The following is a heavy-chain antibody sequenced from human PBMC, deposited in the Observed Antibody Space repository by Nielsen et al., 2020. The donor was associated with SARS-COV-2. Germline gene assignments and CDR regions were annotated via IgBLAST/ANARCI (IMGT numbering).Heavy chain of an antibody. J-gene: IGHJ6*02. D-gene: IGHD6-19*01. CDR2: ISSSSSYI. V-gene: IGHV3-21*01. CDR3: ARDRGSGWSIGYYYGMDV. Sequence: WIRQPPGKGLEWVSSISSSSSYIYYADSVKGRFTISRDNAKNSLYLQMNSLRAEDTAVYYCARDRGSGWSIGYYYGMDVWGQGTTVTVSS.